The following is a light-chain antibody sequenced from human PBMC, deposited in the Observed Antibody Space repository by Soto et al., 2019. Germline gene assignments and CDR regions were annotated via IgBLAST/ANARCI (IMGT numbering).Light chain of an antibody. CDR1: QSFSSSY. V-gene: IGKV3-20*01. CDR2: GTS. J-gene: IGKJ1*01. Sequence: EIVLTQSPCTLSLSPGERATLSCRASQSFSSSYLAWYQQKPGRAPRLLIYGTSTRATGIPDRFSGSGSQTDFTLTISRLEPEDFAVYYCQQYGSLGTFGQGTKVDNK. CDR3: QQYGSLGT.